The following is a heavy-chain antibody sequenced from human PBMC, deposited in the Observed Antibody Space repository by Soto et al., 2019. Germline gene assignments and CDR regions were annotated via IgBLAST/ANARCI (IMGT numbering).Heavy chain of an antibody. CDR3: AKGTIFGVVYNYGMDV. V-gene: IGHV3-30*18. CDR2: ISYDGSNK. J-gene: IGHJ6*02. CDR1: GFTFSSYG. Sequence: QVQLVESGGGVVQPGRSLRLSCAASGFTFSSYGMHWVRQAPGKGLGWVAVISYDGSNKYYADSVKGRFTISRDNSKNTLYLQMNSLRAEDTAVYYCAKGTIFGVVYNYGMDVWGQGTTVTVSS. D-gene: IGHD3-3*01.